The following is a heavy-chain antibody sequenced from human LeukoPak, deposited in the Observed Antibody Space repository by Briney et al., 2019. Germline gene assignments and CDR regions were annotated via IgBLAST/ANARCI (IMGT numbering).Heavy chain of an antibody. CDR2: IFYTGSS. D-gene: IGHD4/OR15-4a*01. V-gene: IGHV4-30-4*01. Sequence: SQTLSLTCTVSGGSISRGDYYWSWIRQTPGKGLEWIGYIFYTGSSYYNPSLRSRATLSVDTSKNQFSLKLNSVTAADTAMYYCARVHDYVKRLNPWGQGTLVTVSS. J-gene: IGHJ5*02. CDR3: ARVHDYVKRLNP. CDR1: GGSISRGDYY.